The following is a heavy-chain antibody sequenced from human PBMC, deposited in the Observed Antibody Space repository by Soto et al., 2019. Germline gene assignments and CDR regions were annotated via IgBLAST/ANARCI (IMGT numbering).Heavy chain of an antibody. Sequence: EVNLVESGGGLVQPGGSLRLSCTASGFTFSSYEMTWVRQVAGKGLELVSYISSSGSTIHYADSVGGRFTIYRDNAKSSLYLEMNSLRPEDTATYYCARLSGTYGRRHYFDYWGQGTLVTVSS. CDR3: ARLSGTYGRRHYFDY. CDR2: ISSSGSTI. V-gene: IGHV3-48*03. J-gene: IGHJ4*02. D-gene: IGHD3-16*01. CDR1: GFTFSSYE.